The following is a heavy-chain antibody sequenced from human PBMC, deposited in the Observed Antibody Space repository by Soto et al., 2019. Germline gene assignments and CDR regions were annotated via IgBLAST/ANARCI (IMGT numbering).Heavy chain of an antibody. CDR3: AREGRLAAAGHFFDN. J-gene: IGHJ4*02. V-gene: IGHV3-53*04. CDR1: GFSVSSSY. CDR2: IYSGGST. Sequence: EVPLVESGGDLVQPGGSLRLSCAASGFSVSSSYMSWVRQAPGKRLEWVSVIYSGGSTYYADSVKGRFTISRHNSKNTLYLQMNSLRAEDTAVYYCAREGRLAAAGHFFDNWGQGTLVTVSS. D-gene: IGHD6-13*01.